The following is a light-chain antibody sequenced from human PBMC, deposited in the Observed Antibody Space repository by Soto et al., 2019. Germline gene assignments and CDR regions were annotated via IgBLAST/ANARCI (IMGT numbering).Light chain of an antibody. CDR1: SSNIGSNT. CDR2: GDS. V-gene: IGLV1-44*01. Sequence: QSVLTQPPSASGTPGQRVTISCSGSSSNIGSNTVNWYQQLPGTAPKLLIYGDSHRPSGVPDRFSGSKSGASASLAISGLQSEDGADYYCAAWDDSLNGAVFGGGTQLTVL. CDR3: AAWDDSLNGAV. J-gene: IGLJ7*01.